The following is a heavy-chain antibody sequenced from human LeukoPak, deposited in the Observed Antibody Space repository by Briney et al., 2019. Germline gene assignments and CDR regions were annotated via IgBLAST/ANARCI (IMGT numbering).Heavy chain of an antibody. CDR2: IIPIFGTA. J-gene: IGHJ3*02. D-gene: IGHD6-19*01. CDR3: ARLGDHSSGWYDGVSATKNVRAFDI. CDR1: GGTFSSYA. V-gene: IGHV1-69*13. Sequence: GASVKVSCKASGGTFSSYAISWVRQAPGQGLEWVGGIIPIFGTANYAQKFQGRVTITADESTSTAYMELSSLRSEDTAVYYCARLGDHSSGWYDGVSATKNVRAFDIWGQGTMVTVSS.